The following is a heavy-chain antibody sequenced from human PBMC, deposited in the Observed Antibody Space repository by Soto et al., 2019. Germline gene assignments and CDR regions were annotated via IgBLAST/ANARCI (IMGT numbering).Heavy chain of an antibody. Sequence: QVQLQESGPGLVKPSGTLSLTCAVSGASLSNLNWWSWVRQPPGKGLEWLGKIYHSGSTNYNPSLKRRVSISVDKSKHPCSLKLSSVTAADTAVYYCARVMRYCSSTSCYAFDIWGQGTMVTVSS. CDR2: IYHSGST. CDR1: GASLSNLNW. D-gene: IGHD2-2*01. J-gene: IGHJ3*02. CDR3: ARVMRYCSSTSCYAFDI. V-gene: IGHV4-4*02.